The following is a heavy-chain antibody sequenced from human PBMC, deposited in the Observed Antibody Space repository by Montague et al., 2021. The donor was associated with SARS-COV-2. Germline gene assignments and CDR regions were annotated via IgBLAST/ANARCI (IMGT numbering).Heavy chain of an antibody. D-gene: IGHD1-1*01. CDR2: IKQDGSEI. J-gene: IGHJ3*02. CDR3: ARVSEGESNNSQYRAFDI. V-gene: IGHV3-7*01. Sequence: SLSLSCAASGFTFSNYWLSWVRQAPGLGLEWVAHIKQDGSEIYYLDSVKGRFTISRDNSKNSLSLQMDSLRAEDTALYFCARVSEGESNNSQYRAFDIWGQGTMVTVSS. CDR1: GFTFSNYW.